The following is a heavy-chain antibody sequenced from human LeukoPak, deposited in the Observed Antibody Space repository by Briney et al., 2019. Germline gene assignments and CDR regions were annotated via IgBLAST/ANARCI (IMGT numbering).Heavy chain of an antibody. CDR1: GFTFSSYS. CDR3: ARDILTGYYYSFDY. Sequence: GGSLRLSCVASGFTFSSYSMNWVHQAPGKGLEWISSISSSSSYIYYADSVKGRFTISRDNAKNSLYLQMNSLRAEDTAVYYCARDILTGYYYSFDYWGQGTLVTVSS. CDR2: ISSSSSYI. D-gene: IGHD3-9*01. V-gene: IGHV3-21*01. J-gene: IGHJ4*02.